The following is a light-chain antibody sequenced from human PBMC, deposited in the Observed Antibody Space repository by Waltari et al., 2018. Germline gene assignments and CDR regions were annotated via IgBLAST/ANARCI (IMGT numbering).Light chain of an antibody. V-gene: IGLV2-14*01. CDR3: ASYTSGNLLHV. J-gene: IGLJ1*01. CDR1: SSDVGAYDY. Sequence: QSALTQPASVSGSPGQSITISCTGTSSDVGAYDYVSWYQHHPGQGPKLLVSEVPHRPSGFSPLFSASKSGNTASLTISGLQDEDEADYYCASYTSGNLLHVFGTGTKVTVL. CDR2: EVP.